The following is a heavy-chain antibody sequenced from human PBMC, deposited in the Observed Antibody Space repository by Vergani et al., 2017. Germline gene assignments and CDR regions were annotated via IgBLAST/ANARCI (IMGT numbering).Heavy chain of an antibody. J-gene: IGHJ3*02. CDR3: AKDQAFDI. CDR1: GFTFSSYA. V-gene: IGHV3-30*18. Sequence: VQLLESGGGLVQPGGSLRLSCAASGFTFSSYAMSWVRQAPGKGLEWVAVISYDGSNKYYADSVKGRFTISRDNSKNTLYLQMNSLRADDTAVYYCAKDQAFDIWGQGTMVTVSS. CDR2: ISYDGSNK.